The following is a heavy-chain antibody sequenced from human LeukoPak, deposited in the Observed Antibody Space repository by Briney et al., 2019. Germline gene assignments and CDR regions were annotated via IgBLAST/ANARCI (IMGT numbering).Heavy chain of an antibody. Sequence: SETLSLTCTVSGGSISSSRDYWAWIRQPPGKGLEWIGEINHSGSTNYNPSLKSRVTISVDTSKNQFSLKLSSVTAADTAVYYCARAGSYGLYYYYYYMDVWGKGTTVTVSS. J-gene: IGHJ6*03. CDR1: GGSISSSRDY. V-gene: IGHV4-39*07. CDR3: ARAGSYGLYYYYYYMDV. D-gene: IGHD5-18*01. CDR2: INHSGST.